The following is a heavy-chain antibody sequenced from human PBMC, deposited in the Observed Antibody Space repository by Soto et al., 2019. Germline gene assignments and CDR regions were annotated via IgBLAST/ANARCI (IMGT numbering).Heavy chain of an antibody. D-gene: IGHD4-4*01. J-gene: IGHJ4*02. CDR1: GFTFSNYA. CDR3: ARALQQFDF. CDR2: ISGGGGST. V-gene: IGHV3-23*01. Sequence: VLLLESGGGLVQPGGSLRLSCAASGFTFSNYAMNWVRQAPGKGLKWVSTISGGGGSTYYADSVEGRFTISRDNSNNTLYRQMNSLKAEDTALYYFARALQQFDFWGQGTLVTVSS.